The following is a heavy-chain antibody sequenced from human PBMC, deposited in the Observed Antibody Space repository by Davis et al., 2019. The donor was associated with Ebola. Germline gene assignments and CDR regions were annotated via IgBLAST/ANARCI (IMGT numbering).Heavy chain of an antibody. CDR1: GFTLSDYW. D-gene: IGHD5-18*01. V-gene: IGHV3-74*01. CDR3: ARRSGYSYAYEGMDV. J-gene: IGHJ6*04. CDR2: INGDGSTT. Sequence: HTGGSLRLSCEASGFTLSDYWMHWVRQAPGKGLVWVSRINGDGSTTNYADFVKGRFTISRDNAKNTLYLQMNSLRAEDTAVYYCARRSGYSYAYEGMDVWGKGTTVTVSS.